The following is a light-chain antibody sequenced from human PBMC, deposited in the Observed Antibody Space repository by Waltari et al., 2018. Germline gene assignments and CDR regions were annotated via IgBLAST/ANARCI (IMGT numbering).Light chain of an antibody. V-gene: IGLV4-69*02. J-gene: IGLJ3*02. CDR2: VNSDGSH. CDR3: QTGGHGTWV. Sequence: QLVLPQSPSASASLGASVKLTCTLSSGHSSNVIAWHQQHPQKGPRYLMKVNSDGSHSKGDEIPDRFSGSSSGAERYLTISSLQSEDEADYYCQTGGHGTWVFGGGTKLTVL. CDR1: SGHSSNV.